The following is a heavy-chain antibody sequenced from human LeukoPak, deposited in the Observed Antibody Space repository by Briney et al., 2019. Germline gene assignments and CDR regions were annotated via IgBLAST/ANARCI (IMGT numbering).Heavy chain of an antibody. J-gene: IGHJ4*02. D-gene: IGHD4-17*01. CDR2: IKTDGSFS. CDR1: GFTFNSYW. Sequence: GGSLRLSCAASGFTFNSYWVHWVRQAPGKGLVWVSRIKTDGSFSDYADAVKGRFTISRDNVKNTLYLQMNSLRAEDSAVYYCVKDRTTVTLFDYWGQGALVTVSS. V-gene: IGHV3-74*01. CDR3: VKDRTTVTLFDY.